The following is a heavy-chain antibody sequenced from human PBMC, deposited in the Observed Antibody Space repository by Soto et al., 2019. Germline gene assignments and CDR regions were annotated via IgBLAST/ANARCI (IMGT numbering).Heavy chain of an antibody. CDR3: SRDPTIVVSSMDV. V-gene: IGHV3-11*01. CDR1: GFTFSDYY. Sequence: QVQLVESGGGLVKPGGSLRLSCAASGFTFSDYYMSWIRQAPGKGLEWVSYISSSGSTIYYADSVMGRFTISRDNAKTSLYLQMNSLRAADTAVYYCSRDPTIVVSSMDVWGQGTTVTVSS. CDR2: ISSSGSTI. J-gene: IGHJ6*02. D-gene: IGHD2-15*01.